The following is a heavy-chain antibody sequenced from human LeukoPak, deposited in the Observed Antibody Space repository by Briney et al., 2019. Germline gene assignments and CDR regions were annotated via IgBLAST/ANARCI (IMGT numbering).Heavy chain of an antibody. J-gene: IGHJ4*02. CDR2: IYYSGST. D-gene: IGHD6-6*01. CDR1: GGSISSSSYY. V-gene: IGHV4-39*01. CDR3: ARYFRIAASIDY. Sequence: NPSETLSLTCTVSGGSISSSSYYWGWTRQPPGKGLEWIGSIYYSGSTYYNPSLKSRVTISVDTSKNQFSLKLSSVTAADTAVYYCARYFRIAASIDYWGQGTLVTVSS.